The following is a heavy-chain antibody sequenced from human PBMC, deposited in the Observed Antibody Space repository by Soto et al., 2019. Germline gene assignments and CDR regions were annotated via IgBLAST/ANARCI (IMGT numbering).Heavy chain of an antibody. CDR2: IWYDGSNK. J-gene: IGHJ6*02. D-gene: IGHD6-13*01. CDR1: GFTFSSYG. CDR3: ARALPGYSSPYYYYYYGMDV. V-gene: IGHV3-33*01. Sequence: GGSLRLSFAASGFTFSSYGMHWVRQAPGKGLEWVAVIWYDGSNKYYADSVKGRFTISRDNSKNTLYLQMNSLRAEDTAVYYCARALPGYSSPYYYYYYGMDVWGQGTTVTVSS.